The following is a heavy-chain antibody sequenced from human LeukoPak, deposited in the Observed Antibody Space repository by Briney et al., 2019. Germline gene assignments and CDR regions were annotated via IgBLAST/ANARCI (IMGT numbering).Heavy chain of an antibody. Sequence: GGSLRLSCAASGFIFGGYVMNWVRQAPGKGLEWVSSITGGGDSIHYADSVKGRFTISRDNSKNTVFLHIAGLRAEDTAVYYCVKDGLDWGSYFDYWGQGTPVTVSS. J-gene: IGHJ4*02. V-gene: IGHV3-23*01. D-gene: IGHD3-9*01. CDR3: VKDGLDWGSYFDY. CDR2: ITGGGDSI. CDR1: GFIFGGYV.